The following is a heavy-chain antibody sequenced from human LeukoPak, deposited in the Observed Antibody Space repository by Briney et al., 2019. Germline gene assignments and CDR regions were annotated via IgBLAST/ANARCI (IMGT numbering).Heavy chain of an antibody. D-gene: IGHD1-26*01. J-gene: IGHJ4*02. CDR2: IYYSGST. V-gene: IGHV4-39*07. Sequence: SETLSLTCTVSGGSISSSSYYWGRIRQPPGKGLEWIGSIYYSGSTYYNPSLKSRVTISVDTSKNQFSLKLSSVTAADTAVYYCARDLRVGATVHFDYWGQGTLVTVSS. CDR3: ARDLRVGATVHFDY. CDR1: GGSISSSSYY.